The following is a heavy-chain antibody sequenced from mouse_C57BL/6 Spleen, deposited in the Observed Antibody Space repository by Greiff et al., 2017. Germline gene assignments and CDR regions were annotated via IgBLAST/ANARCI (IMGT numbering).Heavy chain of an antibody. Sequence: VQGVESGAELMKPGASVTLSCTATGYSFTGYWIEWVKQWPGHGLEWIGELLPGSGSTNYNEVFKGKATFTADTSSNTAYMKISSLTTEDSAIYYCASDGYNPWFAYWGQGTLVTVSA. CDR3: ASDGYNPWFAY. CDR1: GYSFTGYW. J-gene: IGHJ3*01. CDR2: LLPGSGST. D-gene: IGHD2-3*01. V-gene: IGHV1-9*01.